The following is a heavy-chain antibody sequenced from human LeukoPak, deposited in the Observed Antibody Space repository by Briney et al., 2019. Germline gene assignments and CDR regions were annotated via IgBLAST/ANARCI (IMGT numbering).Heavy chain of an antibody. CDR1: RGTFCNYA. Sequence: SVKVSCKASRGTFCNYAISWVRQAPGQGLEWMGGIIPIFGTANYAQKFQGRVTITADESTSTAYMELSSLRSEDTAVYYCARDVRHRYCSSNNCYRGWFDPWGQGTLVTVSS. J-gene: IGHJ5*02. CDR2: IIPIFGTA. CDR3: ARDVRHRYCSSNNCYRGWFDP. V-gene: IGHV1-69*13. D-gene: IGHD2-2*01.